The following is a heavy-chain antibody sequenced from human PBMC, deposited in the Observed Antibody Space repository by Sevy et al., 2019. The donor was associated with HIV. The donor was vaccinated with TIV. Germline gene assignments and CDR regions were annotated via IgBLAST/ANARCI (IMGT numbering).Heavy chain of an antibody. CDR1: GYTFTIYD. D-gene: IGHD3-22*01. Sequence: ASVKVSCKVSGYTFTIYDINWVRQATGQGLEWMGWMNPNRGNRGYAQKFQGRVTMSRNTSISTAYMELGSLRSEDTAVYYCARVLYYYDSSGYSYYSDYWGQGTLVTVSS. J-gene: IGHJ4*02. CDR2: MNPNRGNR. CDR3: ARVLYYYDSSGYSYYSDY. V-gene: IGHV1-8*01.